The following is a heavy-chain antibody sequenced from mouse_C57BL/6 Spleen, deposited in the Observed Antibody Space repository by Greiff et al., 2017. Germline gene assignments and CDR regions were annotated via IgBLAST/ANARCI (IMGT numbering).Heavy chain of an antibody. CDR1: GFTFSDYG. CDR2: ISSGSSTI. CDR3: ARLMITTLYYYAMDY. D-gene: IGHD2-4*01. J-gene: IGHJ4*01. V-gene: IGHV5-17*01. Sequence: EVQVVESGGGLVKPGGSLKLSCAASGFTFSDYGMHWVRQAPEKGLEWVAYISSGSSTIYYADIVKGRFTISRDNAKNTLFLQMTSLRSEDTAMYYCARLMITTLYYYAMDYWGQGTSVTVSS.